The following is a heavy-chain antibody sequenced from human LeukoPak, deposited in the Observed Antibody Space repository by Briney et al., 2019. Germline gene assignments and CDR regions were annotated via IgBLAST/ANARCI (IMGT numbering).Heavy chain of an antibody. CDR1: GGSFSGYY. Sequence: SETLSLTCAVYGGSFSGYYWSWIRQPPGKGLEWIGEINHSGSTNYNPSLKSRVTISVDTSKNQFSLKLSSVTAADTAVYYCAKRGYSYGYSVRNAFDIWGQGTMVTVSS. V-gene: IGHV4-34*01. D-gene: IGHD5-18*01. J-gene: IGHJ3*02. CDR2: INHSGST. CDR3: AKRGYSYGYSVRNAFDI.